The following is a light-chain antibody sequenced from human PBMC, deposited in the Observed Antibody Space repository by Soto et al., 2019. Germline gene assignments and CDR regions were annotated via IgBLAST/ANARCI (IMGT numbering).Light chain of an antibody. V-gene: IGKV1-39*01. J-gene: IGKJ2*01. CDR1: QTISTH. Sequence: DIQMTQSPSSLSASVRDRVTITCRASQTISTHLNWYQQKPGKAPKLLIYAASTLQSGVPSRFSCSGSGTDFTLNINSLQPEDFATYYCQQSLTIPYTFGQGTKLEIK. CDR2: AAS. CDR3: QQSLTIPYT.